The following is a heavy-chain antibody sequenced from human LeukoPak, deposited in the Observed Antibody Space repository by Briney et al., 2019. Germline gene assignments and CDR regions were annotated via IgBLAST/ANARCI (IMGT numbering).Heavy chain of an antibody. V-gene: IGHV3-15*01. J-gene: IGHJ4*02. CDR2: IKTKSDGGTT. CDR3: AKVGAAWDLDY. CDR1: GFTFSNVW. D-gene: IGHD1-26*01. Sequence: GRPLRLSCAASGFTFSNVWMSWVRQAPGKGLEWVGRIKTKSDGGTTDYAAPVKGRFNILRDDSKNTLYLQMNSLKNEDTGVYYCAKVGAAWDLDYWGQGTLVTVSS.